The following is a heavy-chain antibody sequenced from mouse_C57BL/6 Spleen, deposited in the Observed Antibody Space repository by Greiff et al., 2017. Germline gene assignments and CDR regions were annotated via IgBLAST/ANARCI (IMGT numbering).Heavy chain of an antibody. J-gene: IGHJ3*01. Sequence: VQLVESGPGLVAPSQSLSITCTVSGFSLTSYAISWVRQPPGKGLEWLGVIWTGGGTNYNSALKSRLSISKDNSKSQVFLKMNSLQTDDTARYYCAQQGYDYDVGWFAYWGQGTLVTVSA. CDR1: GFSLTSYA. D-gene: IGHD2-4*01. CDR2: IWTGGGT. V-gene: IGHV2-9-1*01. CDR3: AQQGYDYDVGWFAY.